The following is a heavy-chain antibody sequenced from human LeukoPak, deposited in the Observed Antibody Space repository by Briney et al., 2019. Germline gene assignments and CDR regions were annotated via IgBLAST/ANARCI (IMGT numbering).Heavy chain of an antibody. V-gene: IGHV3-30*04. J-gene: IGHJ4*02. Sequence: GRSLRLSCAASGFTFSRFAVHWVRQAPGKGLEWVAVMSYDGSGEYYSDSVKGRFTVSRDNSKNMLYLQMNSLRAEDTAVYYCARDSDYDILTGLDYWGQGTLVTVSS. CDR3: ARDSDYDILTGLDY. CDR1: GFTFSRFA. CDR2: MSYDGSGE. D-gene: IGHD3-9*01.